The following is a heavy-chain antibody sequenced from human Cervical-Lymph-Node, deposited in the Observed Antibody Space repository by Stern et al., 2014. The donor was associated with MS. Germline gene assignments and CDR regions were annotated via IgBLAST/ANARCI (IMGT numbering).Heavy chain of an antibody. D-gene: IGHD3-22*01. CDR1: GYSFSSHW. J-gene: IGHJ3*02. CDR3: ARQADYHDSYAFDI. CDR2: IYPGDSDT. Sequence: EVQLGQSGAEVKKSGQSLKISCKGAGYSFSSHWIAWVRQRPGKGLEWMGIIYPGDSDTRHSPAFQGQVAISVDKSSSTAYLQWSSLTDSDTAIYYCARQADYHDSYAFDIWGQGTMIIVSS. V-gene: IGHV5-51*01.